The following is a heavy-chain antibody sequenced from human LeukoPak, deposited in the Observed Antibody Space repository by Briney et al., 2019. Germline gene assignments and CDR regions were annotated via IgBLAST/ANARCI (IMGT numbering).Heavy chain of an antibody. CDR1: GFTFSSYA. CDR3: FDY. V-gene: IGHV3-30-3*01. Sequence: GGSLRLSCAASGFTFSSYAMHWVRQAPGKGLEWVAVISYDGSNKYYADSVKGRFTVSRNDSKNTLYLQMNSLRAEDTAVYYGFDYWGQGTLVTVSS. CDR2: ISYDGSNK. J-gene: IGHJ4*02.